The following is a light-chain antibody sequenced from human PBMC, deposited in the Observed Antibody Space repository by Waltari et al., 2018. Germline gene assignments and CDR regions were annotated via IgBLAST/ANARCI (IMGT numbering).Light chain of an antibody. CDR1: QSLLQSNGYNS. CDR2: WGS. CDR3: MQALETPPT. Sequence: DIVMTQSPLSLPVTPGEPASISCRSSQSLLQSNGYNSLDWYLQKPGQSPQLLIYWGSNRASGVPDRFSGSGAGTDFTLKISRVEAEDVGVYYCMQALETPPTFGQGTKLEIK. V-gene: IGKV2-28*01. J-gene: IGKJ2*01.